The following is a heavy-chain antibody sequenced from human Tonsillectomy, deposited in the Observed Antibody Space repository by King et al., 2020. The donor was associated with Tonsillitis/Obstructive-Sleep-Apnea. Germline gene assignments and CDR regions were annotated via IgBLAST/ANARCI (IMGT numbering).Heavy chain of an antibody. J-gene: IGHJ6*03. V-gene: IGHV4-59*11. Sequence: QLQESGPGLVTPSETLSLACTVSGGSISGHYWSWIRQPPGKGLEWIVFIYYSGNTNYNPSLKSRVTLSVDTSKKQISLKLTSVIAADTPVYYCARDLGREGSMDVWGKGTTVTVSS. D-gene: IGHD5-24*01. CDR3: ARDLGREGSMDV. CDR2: IYYSGNT. CDR1: GGSISGHY.